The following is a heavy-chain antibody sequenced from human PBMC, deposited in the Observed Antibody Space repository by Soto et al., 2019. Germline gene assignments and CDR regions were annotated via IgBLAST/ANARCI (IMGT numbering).Heavy chain of an antibody. Sequence: PGGSLRLSCAASGFTFSSYAMSWVRQAPGKGLEWVSAISGSGGSTYYADSVKGRFTISRDNSKNALYLQMNSLRAEDTAVYYCAKDDGLWFSDFDYWGQVTLVTVSS. J-gene: IGHJ4*02. CDR2: ISGSGGST. D-gene: IGHD3-10*01. V-gene: IGHV3-23*01. CDR3: AKDDGLWFSDFDY. CDR1: GFTFSSYA.